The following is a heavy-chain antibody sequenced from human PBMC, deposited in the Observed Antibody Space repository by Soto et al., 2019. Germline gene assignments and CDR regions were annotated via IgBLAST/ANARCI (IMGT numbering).Heavy chain of an antibody. CDR3: ARAKGARYCSGGSCYLDY. V-gene: IGHV1-69*02. D-gene: IGHD2-15*01. CDR2: IIPILGIA. J-gene: IGHJ4*02. CDR1: GGTFSSYT. Sequence: QVQLVQSGAEVKKPGSSVKVSCKASGGTFSSYTISWVRQAPGQGLEWMGRIIPILGIANYAQKFQGRVTITAEKSTSTAYMERSSLRSEDTAVYYCARAKGARYCSGGSCYLDYWGQGTLVTVSS.